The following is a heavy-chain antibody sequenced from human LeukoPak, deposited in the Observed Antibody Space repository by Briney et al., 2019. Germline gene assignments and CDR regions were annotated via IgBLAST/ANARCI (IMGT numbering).Heavy chain of an antibody. Sequence: ASVKVSCKASGYTLTGYYMHWVRQAPGQGLEWMGWINPNSGGTNYAQKFQGRVTMTRDTSISTAYMELSRLRSDDTAVYYCARARRYCSSTSCYGDLDYWGQGTLVTVSS. CDR2: INPNSGGT. CDR3: ARARRYCSSTSCYGDLDY. D-gene: IGHD2-2*01. J-gene: IGHJ4*02. V-gene: IGHV1-2*02. CDR1: GYTLTGYY.